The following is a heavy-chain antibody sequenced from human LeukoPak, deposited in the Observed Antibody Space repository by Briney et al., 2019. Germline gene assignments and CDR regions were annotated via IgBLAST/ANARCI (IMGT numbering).Heavy chain of an antibody. J-gene: IGHJ4*02. Sequence: PGGSLRLSCAASGFTFSSYGMHWVRQAPGKGLEWVAVIWYDGSNKYYADSVKGRFTISRDNSKNTLYLQMNSLRAEDTAVHYCAKDKLRDYDSSGSFDYWGQGTLVTVSS. CDR1: GFTFSSYG. CDR3: AKDKLRDYDSSGSFDY. V-gene: IGHV3-33*06. D-gene: IGHD3-22*01. CDR2: IWYDGSNK.